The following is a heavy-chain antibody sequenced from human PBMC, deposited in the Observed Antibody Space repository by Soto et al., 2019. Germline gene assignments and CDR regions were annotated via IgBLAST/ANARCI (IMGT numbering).Heavy chain of an antibody. CDR3: ARHRTRSVLSDP. CDR2: IYYSGST. D-gene: IGHD3-16*02. CDR1: GGSISSSSYY. J-gene: IGHJ5*02. Sequence: QLQLQESGPGLVKPSETLSLTCTVSGGSISSSSYYWGWIRQPPGKGLEWIGSIYYSGSTYYNPSLKSRVTISVDTSKNQFSLKLSSVTAADTAVYYCARHRTRSVLSDPWGQGTLVTVSS. V-gene: IGHV4-39*01.